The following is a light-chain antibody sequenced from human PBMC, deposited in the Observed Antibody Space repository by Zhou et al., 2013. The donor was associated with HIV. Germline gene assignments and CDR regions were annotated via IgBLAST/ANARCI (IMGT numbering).Light chain of an antibody. CDR2: KVF. CDR1: QSLVHSDGNTY. Sequence: DVVMTQSPLSLPVTLGQPASISCRSSQSLVHSDGNTYLNWFLQRPGQSPRRLIYKVFNRDSGVPDRFSGSGSGTDFTLKISRVEAEDVGVYYCMQGTRMYTFGQGTKLEIK. J-gene: IGKJ2*01. CDR3: MQGTRMYT. V-gene: IGKV2-30*02.